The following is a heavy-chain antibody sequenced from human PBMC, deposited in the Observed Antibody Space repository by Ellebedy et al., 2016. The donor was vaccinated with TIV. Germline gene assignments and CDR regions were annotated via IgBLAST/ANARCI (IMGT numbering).Heavy chain of an antibody. CDR2: INPSSGYT. CDR1: EYTSARWY. CDR3: ARDAIPLDD. J-gene: IGHJ4*02. Sequence: AASVKVSCKASEYTSARWYFHWVRQAPGQGLEWMGIINPSSGYTNYAQKFQGRVTMTRDTSTMTVYMELSSLKSEDTAVYYCARDAIPLDDWGLGTLVTVSS. V-gene: IGHV1-46*01.